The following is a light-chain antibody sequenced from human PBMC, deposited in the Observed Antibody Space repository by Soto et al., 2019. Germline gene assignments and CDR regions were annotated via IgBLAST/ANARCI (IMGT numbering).Light chain of an antibody. V-gene: IGKV1-5*01. CDR3: QQYNSYWT. J-gene: IGKJ1*01. Sequence: DIQMTQSPSTLSASVGARVPITCRASQSISSWLAWYQQKPGKAPKFLIYDASSLESGVPSRFSGSGSGTEFTLTISSLQPDDFAAYYCQQYNSYWTFGQGTKVDIK. CDR2: DAS. CDR1: QSISSW.